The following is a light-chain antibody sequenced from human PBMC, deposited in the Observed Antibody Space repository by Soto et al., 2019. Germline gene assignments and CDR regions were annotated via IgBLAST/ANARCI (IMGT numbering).Light chain of an antibody. V-gene: IGKV1-5*01. J-gene: IGKJ2*01. CDR1: QSITYW. CDR3: QQYHSFSFT. Sequence: DIQMTQSPSSLSASVGDRVTITCRASQSITYWLAWYQQKPGRAPKLLIYDVFNVQSGVPSRFSGSGSGTDFTLAITSLQTDDSATYYCQQYHSFSFTFGHRTKLEI. CDR2: DVF.